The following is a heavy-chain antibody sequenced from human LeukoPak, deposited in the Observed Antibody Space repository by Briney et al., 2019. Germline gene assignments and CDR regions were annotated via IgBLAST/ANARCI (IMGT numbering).Heavy chain of an antibody. J-gene: IGHJ4*02. CDR2: IFYSGYT. V-gene: IGHV4-59*01. Sequence: PSEALSLTCSVSGGSISSFYWSWIRQPPGKGLEWIGYIFYSGYTNYNPSLKSRVTVSLETSKNQFSLKLSSVSAADTAVYYCARREAAGSFDYWGQGILVTVSS. CDR1: GGSISSFY. D-gene: IGHD6-13*01. CDR3: ARREAAGSFDY.